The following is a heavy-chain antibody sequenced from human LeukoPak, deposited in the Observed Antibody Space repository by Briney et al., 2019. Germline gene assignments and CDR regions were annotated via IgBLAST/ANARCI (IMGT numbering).Heavy chain of an antibody. CDR3: ARLSGWSIDY. CDR1: GFIFSNNG. Sequence: GGSLRLSCAASGFIFSNNGMHWVRQAPGKGLEWVAVIWFDGTKKYYADSVKGRFTISRDNSKNTLHLQMDSLRAEDTAVYYCARLSGWSIDYCGQGTLVTVSS. D-gene: IGHD6-19*01. J-gene: IGHJ4*02. V-gene: IGHV3-33*01. CDR2: IWFDGTKK.